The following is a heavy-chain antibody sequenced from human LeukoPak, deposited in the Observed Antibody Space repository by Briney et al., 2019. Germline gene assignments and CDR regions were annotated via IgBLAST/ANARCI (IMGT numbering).Heavy chain of an antibody. D-gene: IGHD3-10*01. Sequence: GGSLRLSCAASGFTFSSYAMSWVRQAPGKGLEWVSAISGSGGSTYYADSVKGRFTISRDNSKNTLYLQMNSLRAEDTAVYYCAKNPYTMVRGVGTYYFDYWGQGTLVTVSS. CDR1: GFTFSSYA. CDR2: ISGSGGST. V-gene: IGHV3-23*01. CDR3: AKNPYTMVRGVGTYYFDY. J-gene: IGHJ4*02.